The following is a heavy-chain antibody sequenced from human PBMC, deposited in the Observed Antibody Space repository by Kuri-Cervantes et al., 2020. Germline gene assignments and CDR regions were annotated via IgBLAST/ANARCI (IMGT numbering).Heavy chain of an antibody. CDR1: GYTFTSYG. D-gene: IGHD1-26*01. V-gene: IGHV1-2*04. CDR3: ARARSTILGWYAFDF. J-gene: IGHJ3*01. Sequence: ASVKVSCKASGYTFTSYGISWVRQAPGQGLEWMGWINPNSGSTNYAQKFQGWVTMTRDTSISTAYMELSRLRSDDTAVYYCARARSTILGWYAFDFWGQGTLVTVSS. CDR2: INPNSGST.